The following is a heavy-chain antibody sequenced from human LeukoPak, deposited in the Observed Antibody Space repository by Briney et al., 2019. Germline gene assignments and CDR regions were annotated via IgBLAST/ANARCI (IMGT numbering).Heavy chain of an antibody. J-gene: IGHJ1*01. Sequence: SETLSLTCTVSGGSISSYYWSWLRQPPGKGREGIGYIYYSGSTNYHPSLKSRVTISVDTSKNQFSLKLSSVTAADTAVYYCARGGYSYGYEYFQHWGQGTLVTVSS. CDR3: ARGGYSYGYEYFQH. CDR2: IYYSGST. CDR1: GGSISSYY. D-gene: IGHD5-18*01. V-gene: IGHV4-59*01.